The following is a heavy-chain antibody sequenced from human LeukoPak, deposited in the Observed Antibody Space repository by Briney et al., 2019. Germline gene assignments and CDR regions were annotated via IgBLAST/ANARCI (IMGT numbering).Heavy chain of an antibody. V-gene: IGHV3-48*02. CDR1: GFTFSSHS. CDR2: ISSGSGTI. Sequence: GGSLRLSWEVYGFTFSSHSMNCVRQAPGKGLEWVSYISSGSGTIYYADSVKGRFTIARDDAKNSLYLQMSSLRDEDTAVYYCAREAIKDYWGQGTLVTVSS. CDR3: AREAIKDY. J-gene: IGHJ4*02.